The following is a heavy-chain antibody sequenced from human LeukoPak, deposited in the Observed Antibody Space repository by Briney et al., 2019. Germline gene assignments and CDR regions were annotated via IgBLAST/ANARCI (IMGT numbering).Heavy chain of an antibody. J-gene: IGHJ3*02. CDR2: IYYSGST. CDR1: GGSISSGGYY. CDR3: AREETYYDILTGPYYHAFDI. D-gene: IGHD3-9*01. Sequence: YPSQTLSLTCTVSGGSISSGGYYWSWIRQHPGKGLEWIGYIYYSGSTYYNPSLKSRVTISVDTSKNQFSLKLSSVTAADTAVYYCAREETYYDILTGPYYHAFDIWGQGTMVTVSS. V-gene: IGHV4-31*03.